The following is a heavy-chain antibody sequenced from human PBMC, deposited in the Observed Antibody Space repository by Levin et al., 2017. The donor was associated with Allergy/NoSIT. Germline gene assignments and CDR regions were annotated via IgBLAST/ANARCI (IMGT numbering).Heavy chain of an antibody. D-gene: IGHD4-17*01. J-gene: IGHJ2*01. CDR2: ISHSGST. CDR3: ALTRVYDYGDYRYLDL. V-gene: IGHV4-38-2*01. Sequence: SETLSLTCAVSGYSISNGYYWGWIRQPPGKGLEWVASISHSGSTYYNPSLKSRVTISVDTSKNHFSLKLSSVTAADTAVYYCALTRVYDYGDYRYLDLWGRGTLVTVSS. CDR1: GYSISNGYY.